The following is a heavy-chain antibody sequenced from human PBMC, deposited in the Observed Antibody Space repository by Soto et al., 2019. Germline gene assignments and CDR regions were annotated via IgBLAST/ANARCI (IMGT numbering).Heavy chain of an antibody. CDR2: IYYSGST. Sequence: PSETLSLTCTVSGGSISSSSYYWGWIRQPPGKGLEWIGSIYYSGSTYYNPSLKSRVTISVDTSKNQFSLRLNSVTAADTAMYFCAQISYCGGSDCPNGFVQWGPGTLVTGS. V-gene: IGHV4-39*07. CDR3: AQISYCGGSDCPNGFVQ. D-gene: IGHD2-21*01. CDR1: GGSISSSSYY. J-gene: IGHJ5*02.